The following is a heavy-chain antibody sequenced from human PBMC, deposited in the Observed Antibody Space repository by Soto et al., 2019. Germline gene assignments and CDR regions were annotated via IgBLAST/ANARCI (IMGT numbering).Heavy chain of an antibody. CDR3: AKNDGYLSNGMDV. CDR2: ISGSGGST. Sequence: EVQLLESGGGLVQPGGSLRLSCAASGFTFSSYAMSWVRQAPGKGLEWVSAISGSGGSTYYADSVKGRFTISRDNSKNPPYLQMNSRRAEDTAVYYCAKNDGYLSNGMDVWGQGTTVTVSS. D-gene: IGHD5-12*01. V-gene: IGHV3-23*01. J-gene: IGHJ6*02. CDR1: GFTFSSYA.